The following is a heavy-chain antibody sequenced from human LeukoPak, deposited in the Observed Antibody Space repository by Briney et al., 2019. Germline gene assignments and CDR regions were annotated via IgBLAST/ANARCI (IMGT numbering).Heavy chain of an antibody. Sequence: GGSLRLSCAASGFTFSSYAMSWVRQAPGKGLEWVSAISASGDSTYYADSVRGRFTISRDNSKNTLYAQMSSLRAEDTALYYCAKDRNIVGIPAATGLDPFDVWGQGTMVTVSS. J-gene: IGHJ3*01. D-gene: IGHD2-2*01. CDR2: ISASGDST. CDR1: GFTFSSYA. CDR3: AKDRNIVGIPAATGLDPFDV. V-gene: IGHV3-23*01.